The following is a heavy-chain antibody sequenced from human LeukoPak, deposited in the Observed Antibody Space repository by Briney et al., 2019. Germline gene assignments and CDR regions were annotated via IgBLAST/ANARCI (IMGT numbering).Heavy chain of an antibody. J-gene: IGHJ4*02. V-gene: IGHV3-23*01. CDR2: ISGSGGST. D-gene: IGHD2-2*01. CDR1: GFTSSSYA. CDR3: ARSGYCSSTSCSPLDY. Sequence: GGSLRLSCAASGFTSSSYAMSWVRQAPGKGLEWVSAISGSGGSTYYADSVKGRFTISRDNSKNALYLQMNSLRAEDTAVYYCARSGYCSSTSCSPLDYWGQGTLVTVSS.